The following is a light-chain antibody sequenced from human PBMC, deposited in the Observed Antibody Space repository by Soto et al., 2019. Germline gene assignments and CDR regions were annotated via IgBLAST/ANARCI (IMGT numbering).Light chain of an antibody. J-gene: IGKJ3*01. Sequence: EIVMTQSPATLSVSPGERATLYCRASQSVSSSLAWYQQKPGQAPRLLIHGASTRATDIPARFSGSGSGTEFTLTISNLQSDDFAVYYCQQYTNWPFTFGPGTTVDFK. CDR1: QSVSSS. V-gene: IGKV3-15*01. CDR2: GAS. CDR3: QQYTNWPFT.